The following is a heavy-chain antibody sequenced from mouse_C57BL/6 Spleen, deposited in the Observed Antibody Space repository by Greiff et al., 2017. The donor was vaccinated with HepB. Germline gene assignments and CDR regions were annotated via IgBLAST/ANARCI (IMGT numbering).Heavy chain of an antibody. Sequence: VQLQQPGAELVKPGASVKLSCTSSGYTFTSYWMHWVKQIPGPGLEWIGRIDPNSGGTKYNEKFKSKATLTVDKPSSTAYMQLSSLTSEDSAVYYCARSAIYDGYYFYAMDYWGQGTSVTVSS. V-gene: IGHV1-72*01. CDR3: ARSAIYDGYYFYAMDY. CDR1: GYTFTSYW. J-gene: IGHJ4*01. D-gene: IGHD2-3*01. CDR2: IDPNSGGT.